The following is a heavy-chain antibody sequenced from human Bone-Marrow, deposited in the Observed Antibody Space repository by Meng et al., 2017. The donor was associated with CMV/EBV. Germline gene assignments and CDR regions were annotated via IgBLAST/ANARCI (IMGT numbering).Heavy chain of an antibody. D-gene: IGHD3-22*01. J-gene: IGHJ3*02. Sequence: SETLSLTCTVSGGSISSYYWSWIRQPPGKGLEWIGYIYYSGSTNYNPSLKSRVTISVDTSKNQFSLMLSSVTAADTAVYYCARDYRVVSGYYDGFNIWGQGKMVTVSS. CDR1: GGSISSYY. CDR2: IYYSGST. V-gene: IGHV4-59*01. CDR3: ARDYRVVSGYYDGFNI.